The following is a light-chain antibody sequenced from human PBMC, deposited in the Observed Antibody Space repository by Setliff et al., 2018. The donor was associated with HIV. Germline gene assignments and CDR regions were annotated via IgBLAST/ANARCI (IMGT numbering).Light chain of an antibody. CDR3: CSYAGKFTWV. J-gene: IGLJ3*02. Sequence: QSALAQPRSVSGSPGQSVTISCTGTSSDVGDYNHVSWYQQYPGKAPKLIIYDANKRPSGVPDRFSASKSGNTASLTISGLQAEDEADYYCSYAGKFTWVLGGGTKVTVL. CDR1: SSDVGDYNH. CDR2: DAN. V-gene: IGLV2-11*01.